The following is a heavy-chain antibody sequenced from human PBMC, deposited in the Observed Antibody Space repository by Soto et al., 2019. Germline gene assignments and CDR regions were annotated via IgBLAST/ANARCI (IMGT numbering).Heavy chain of an antibody. D-gene: IGHD6-13*01. CDR1: GYTFTSYA. J-gene: IGHJ6*03. CDR2: INAGNGNT. Sequence: QVQLVQSGAEVKKPGASVKVSCKASGYTFTSYAMHWVRQAPGQRLEWMGWINAGNGNTKYSQKFQGRVTITRDTSASTAYMELSSLRSEDTAVYYCARDRSSSWSLYYYYYYMDVWGKGTTVTVSS. V-gene: IGHV1-3*01. CDR3: ARDRSSSWSLYYYYYYMDV.